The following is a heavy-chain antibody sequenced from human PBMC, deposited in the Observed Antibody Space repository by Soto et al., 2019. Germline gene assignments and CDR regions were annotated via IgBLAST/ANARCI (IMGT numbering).Heavy chain of an antibody. CDR2: INPNSGGT. CDR3: ATALRYFDWLGPRHAFDI. J-gene: IGHJ3*02. Sequence: ASVKVSCKASGYTFTGYYMHWVRQAPGQGLEWMGWINPNSGGTNYAQKFQGWVTMTRDTSISTAYMELSRLRSDDTAVYYCATALRYFDWLGPRHAFDIWGQGTMVTVS. CDR1: GYTFTGYY. D-gene: IGHD3-9*01. V-gene: IGHV1-2*04.